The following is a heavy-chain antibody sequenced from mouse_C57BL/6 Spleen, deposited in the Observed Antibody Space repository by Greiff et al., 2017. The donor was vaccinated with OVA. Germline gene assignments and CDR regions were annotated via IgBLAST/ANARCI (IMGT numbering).Heavy chain of an antibody. CDR1: GYTFTDYN. V-gene: IGHV1-22*01. CDR2: INPNNGGT. CDR3: ARMDYGSSWDFDY. J-gene: IGHJ2*01. Sequence: EVQLQESGPELVKPGASVKMSCKASGYTFTDYNMHWVKQSHGKSLEWIGYINPNNGGTSYNQKFKGKATLTVNKSSSTAYMELRSLTSEDSAVYYCARMDYGSSWDFDYWGQGTTLTVSS. D-gene: IGHD1-1*01.